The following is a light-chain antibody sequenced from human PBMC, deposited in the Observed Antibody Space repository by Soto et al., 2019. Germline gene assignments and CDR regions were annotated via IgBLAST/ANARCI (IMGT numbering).Light chain of an antibody. V-gene: IGKV3-15*01. J-gene: IGKJ1*01. CDR2: DTS. CDR3: QEYIQWPPGM. Sequence: DIVVTQSPATLSASPGERVTLSCRASQFVSSRLAWYQQRPGQVPRLLIYDTSTRAPGISARFSGSGSGTEFTIPISSLQSEDFAVYYCQEYIQWPPGMFGPGTTVDIK. CDR1: QFVSSR.